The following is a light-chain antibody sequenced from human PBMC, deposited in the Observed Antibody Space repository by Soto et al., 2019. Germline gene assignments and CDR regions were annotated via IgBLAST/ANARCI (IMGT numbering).Light chain of an antibody. CDR1: HSISSN. J-gene: IGKJ4*01. V-gene: IGKV3-20*01. CDR3: QQYGSSPLT. CDR2: GAS. Sequence: IVMTQSPATLSVSPGERATLSCKASHSISSNVAWYQQKPGQAPRLLIYGASSRATGIPDRFSGSGSGTDFTLTISRLEPEDFAVYYCQQYGSSPLTFGGGTKVDI.